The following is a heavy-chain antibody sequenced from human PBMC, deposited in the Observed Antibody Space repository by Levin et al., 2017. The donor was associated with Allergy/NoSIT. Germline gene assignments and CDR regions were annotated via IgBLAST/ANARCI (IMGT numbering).Heavy chain of an antibody. CDR2: IYRSGDT. Sequence: SETLSLTCAVSGGSISTDNWWSWIRQPPGKGLEWIGEIYRSGDTNHNPSLRSRVTMSVDKSKNHSSLKLSSVTAADTAVYYCATVEGLCCSGVSCSYSFHYWGQGTLVTVSS. D-gene: IGHD4/OR15-4a*01. V-gene: IGHV4-4*02. CDR1: GGSISTDNW. CDR3: ATVEGLCCSGVSCSYSFHY. J-gene: IGHJ4*02.